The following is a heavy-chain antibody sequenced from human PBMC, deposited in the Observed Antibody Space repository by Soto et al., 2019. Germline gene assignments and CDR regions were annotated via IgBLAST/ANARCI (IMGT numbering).Heavy chain of an antibody. J-gene: IGHJ4*02. D-gene: IGHD3-22*01. CDR2: VSTNDDRT. V-gene: IGHV1-18*01. Sequence: GDSVKVSCKTSGYTFTAYGLAWLRQAPGQRPEWMGWVSTNDDRTNYAQKFQGRVTMTTDRSTTTTYMELRSLRADDTAVYYCTRELNTESSAYYSFAYWGQGTLVTAPQ. CDR3: TRELNTESSAYYSFAY. CDR1: GYTFTAYG.